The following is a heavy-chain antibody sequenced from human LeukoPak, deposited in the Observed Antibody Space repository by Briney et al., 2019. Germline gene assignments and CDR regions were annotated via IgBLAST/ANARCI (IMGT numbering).Heavy chain of an antibody. D-gene: IGHD3-16*01. J-gene: IGHJ4*02. CDR3: ARGKGLAYYYYSFDY. CDR1: GFTFSSYG. Sequence: GGSLRLSCAASGFTFSSYGMHWVRQAPGKGLEWVAFIRYDGRNKYYADSVKGRFTISRDNSKNTLYLQMNSLRGEDTAVYFCARGKGLAYYYYSFDYWGQGTLVTVSS. V-gene: IGHV3-30*02. CDR2: IRYDGRNK.